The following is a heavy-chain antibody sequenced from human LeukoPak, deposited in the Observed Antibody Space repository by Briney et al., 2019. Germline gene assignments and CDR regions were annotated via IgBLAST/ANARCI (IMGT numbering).Heavy chain of an antibody. V-gene: IGHV4-34*01. D-gene: IGHD3-22*01. J-gene: IGHJ4*02. CDR3: ARGLKGYYDSSGYYRRYYFDY. Sequence: PSETLSLTCAVYGGSFSGYYWSWIRQPPGKGLEWIGEINRSGSTNYNPSLKSRVTISVDTSKNQFSLKLSSVTAADTAVYYCARGLKGYYDSSGYYRRYYFDYWGQGTLVTVSS. CDR2: INRSGST. CDR1: GGSFSGYY.